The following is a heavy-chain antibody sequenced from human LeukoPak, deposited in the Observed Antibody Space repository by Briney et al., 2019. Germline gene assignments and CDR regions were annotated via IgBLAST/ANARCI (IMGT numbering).Heavy chain of an antibody. CDR3: AKGGGMWFGESTT. Sequence: GGSLRLSRAASGFTLSSYAMSWVRQAPGKGLEWVSAISGSGGSTYYADSVKGRFTISRDNSKNTLYLQMNSLRAEDTAVYYCAKGGGMWFGESTTWGQGTLVTVSS. V-gene: IGHV3-23*01. J-gene: IGHJ5*02. D-gene: IGHD3-10*01. CDR1: GFTLSSYA. CDR2: ISGSGGST.